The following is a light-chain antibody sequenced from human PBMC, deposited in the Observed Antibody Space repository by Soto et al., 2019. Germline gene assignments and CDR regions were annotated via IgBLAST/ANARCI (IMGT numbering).Light chain of an antibody. Sequence: EIVMTQSPGTLSVSPGERATLSCRASQSVNNNLAWYQQKFGQAPRLLIYGASTRATGIPARFSGSGSGTEFTLTISNLQSEDFAVYYCHQYNSWPPYTFGQGTKLEIK. J-gene: IGKJ2*01. CDR1: QSVNNN. V-gene: IGKV3-15*01. CDR2: GAS. CDR3: HQYNSWPPYT.